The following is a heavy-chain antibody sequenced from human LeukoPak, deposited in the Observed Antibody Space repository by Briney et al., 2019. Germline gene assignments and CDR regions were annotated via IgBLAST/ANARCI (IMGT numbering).Heavy chain of an antibody. Sequence: IPGGSLRLSCAASGFTFSNAWMSWVRQAPGKGLEWVGRIKSKTDGGTTDYAAPVKGRFTISRDDSKNTLYLQMNSLKTEGTAVYYCTTDFLEAAAAGTNYWGQGTLVTVSS. V-gene: IGHV3-15*01. CDR2: IKSKTDGGTT. CDR1: GFTFSNAW. D-gene: IGHD6-13*01. CDR3: TTDFLEAAAAGTNY. J-gene: IGHJ4*02.